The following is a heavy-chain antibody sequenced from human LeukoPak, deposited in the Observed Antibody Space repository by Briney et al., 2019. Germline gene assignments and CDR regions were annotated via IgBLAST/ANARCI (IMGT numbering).Heavy chain of an antibody. D-gene: IGHD6-19*01. CDR3: AKDSSEQWLEAFDY. Sequence: GGSLRLSCAASGFTFSSYGMHWVRQAPGKGLEWVAFIRYDGSNKYYADSVRGRFTISRDNSKNTLYLQMNSLRAEDTAVYYCAKDSSEQWLEAFDYWGQGTLVTVSS. CDR2: IRYDGSNK. J-gene: IGHJ4*02. V-gene: IGHV3-30*02. CDR1: GFTFSSYG.